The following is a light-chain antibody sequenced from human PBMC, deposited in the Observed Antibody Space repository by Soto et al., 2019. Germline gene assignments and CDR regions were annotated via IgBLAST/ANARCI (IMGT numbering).Light chain of an antibody. V-gene: IGKV4-1*01. Sequence: DIFMTQSPDSLAVSLCGWATINCKSSQSLLYSSNSKNYLAWYQQKAGQPPKLLIYWASTRESGVPDRFSGSGSGTDFTLTISSLQAEDVAVYYCQQHHSTPLTFGQGTRLEIK. CDR2: WAS. CDR1: QSLLYSSNSKNY. CDR3: QQHHSTPLT. J-gene: IGKJ5*01.